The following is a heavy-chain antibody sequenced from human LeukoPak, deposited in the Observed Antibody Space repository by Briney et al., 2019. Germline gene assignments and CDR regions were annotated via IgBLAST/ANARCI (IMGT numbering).Heavy chain of an antibody. CDR2: MNPNSGNT. V-gene: IGHV1-8*03. CDR1: GYTFTSYD. J-gene: IGHJ6*03. D-gene: IGHD4-11*01. CDR3: ARGTPTVTTFDYYYYYMDV. Sequence: ASVKVSCKASGYTFTSYDINWVRQATGQGLEWMGWMNPNSGNTGYAQKFQGRVTITRNASISTAYMELSSLRSEDTAVYYCARGTPTVTTFDYYYYYMDVWGKGTTVTVSS.